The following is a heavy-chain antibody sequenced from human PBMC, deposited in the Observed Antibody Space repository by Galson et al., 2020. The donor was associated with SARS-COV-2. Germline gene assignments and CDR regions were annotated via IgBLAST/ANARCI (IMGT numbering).Heavy chain of an antibody. Sequence: TGGSLRLSCAASGFTFSSYGMHWVRQAPGKGLEWVAVISYDGSNKYYADSVKGRFTISRDNSKNTLYLQMNSLRAEDTAVYYCAKAGGGLYCGGDCYLAYMDVWGQGTTVTVSS. J-gene: IGHJ6*03. CDR2: ISYDGSNK. D-gene: IGHD2-21*02. CDR3: AKAGGGLYCGGDCYLAYMDV. V-gene: IGHV3-30*18. CDR1: GFTFSSYG.